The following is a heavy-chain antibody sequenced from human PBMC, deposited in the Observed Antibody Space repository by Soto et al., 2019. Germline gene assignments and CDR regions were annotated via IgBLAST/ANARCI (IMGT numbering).Heavy chain of an antibody. CDR2: ISYDGSNK. J-gene: IGHJ3*01. CDR3: ASPAYDSSGYR. D-gene: IGHD3-22*01. Sequence: QVQLVESGGGVVQPGRSLRLSCAASGFTFSSYGMHWVRQAPGKGLEWVAVISYDGSNKYYADSVKGRFTISRDNSKNTLYLQMNSLRAEDTAVYYCASPAYDSSGYRWGQGTMVTVSS. V-gene: IGHV3-30*03. CDR1: GFTFSSYG.